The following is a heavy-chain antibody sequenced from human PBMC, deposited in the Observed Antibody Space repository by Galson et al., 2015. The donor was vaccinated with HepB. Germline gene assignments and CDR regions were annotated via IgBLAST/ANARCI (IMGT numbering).Heavy chain of an antibody. CDR1: GDSVSSNSAA. J-gene: IGHJ4*02. CDR3: ARLDSSSWYGALDY. CDR2: TYYRSKWYN. D-gene: IGHD6-13*01. Sequence: CAISGDSVSSNSAAWNWIRRSPSRGLEWLGRTYYRSKWYNDYAVSVKSRITINPDTSKNQFSLQLNSVTPEDTAVYYCARLDSSSWYGALDYWGQGTLVTVSS. V-gene: IGHV6-1*01.